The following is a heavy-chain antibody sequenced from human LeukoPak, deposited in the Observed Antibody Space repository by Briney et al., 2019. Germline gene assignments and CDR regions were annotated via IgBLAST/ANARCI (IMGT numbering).Heavy chain of an antibody. Sequence: SGPTLVNPTQTLTLTCTFSGFSLSTSGMCVSWIRQPPGKALEWLARIDWDDDKYYSTSLKTRLTISKDTSKNQVVLTMTNMDPVDTATYYCAREPYYYDSSGYYPGWYFDYWGQGTLVTVSS. V-gene: IGHV2-70*11. CDR3: AREPYYYDSSGYYPGWYFDY. CDR1: GFSLSTSGMC. J-gene: IGHJ4*02. D-gene: IGHD3-22*01. CDR2: IDWDDDK.